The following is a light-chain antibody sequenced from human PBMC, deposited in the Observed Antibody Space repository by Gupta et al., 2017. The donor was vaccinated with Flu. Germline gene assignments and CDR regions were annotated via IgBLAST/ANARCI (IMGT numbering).Light chain of an antibody. CDR3: QKRSNWPPYT. J-gene: IGKJ2*01. CDR1: QSVSTY. CDR2: DAS. Sequence: EIVLTQSPATLSLSPGERATLFCRASQSVSTYLAWYKHKPGQAPRLLIYDASNRDTGIPARFSGSGYGTDVTLTISSREQEEFAGYYCQKRSNWPPYTFGQGTMMEI. V-gene: IGKV3-11*01.